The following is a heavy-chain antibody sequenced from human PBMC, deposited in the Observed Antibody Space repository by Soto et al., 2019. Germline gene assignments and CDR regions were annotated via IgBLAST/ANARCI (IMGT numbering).Heavy chain of an antibody. J-gene: IGHJ4*02. Sequence: PGESLKISCKGSGYSCTSYWIGWVRQMPGKGLEWMGIIYPGDSDTRYSPSFQGQVTISADTSISTAYLQWSSLKASDTAMYYCAAQTKHDFWSGYYPFDYWGQGTLVTV. V-gene: IGHV5-51*01. CDR3: AAQTKHDFWSGYYPFDY. CDR2: IYPGDSDT. D-gene: IGHD3-3*01. CDR1: GYSCTSYW.